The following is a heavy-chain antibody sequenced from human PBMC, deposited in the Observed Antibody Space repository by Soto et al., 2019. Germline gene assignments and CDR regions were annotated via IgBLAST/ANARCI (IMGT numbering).Heavy chain of an antibody. CDR1: GFTFSSYA. D-gene: IGHD3-3*01. CDR3: ARVKPLRLLEWFPWFDP. CDR2: ISYDGSNK. V-gene: IGHV3-30-3*01. Sequence: GGSLRLSCAASGFTFSSYAMHWVRQAPVKGLEWVAVISYDGSNKYYADSVKGRFTISRDNSKNTLYLQMNSLRAEDTAVYYCARVKPLRLLEWFPWFDPWGQGTLVTVSS. J-gene: IGHJ5*02.